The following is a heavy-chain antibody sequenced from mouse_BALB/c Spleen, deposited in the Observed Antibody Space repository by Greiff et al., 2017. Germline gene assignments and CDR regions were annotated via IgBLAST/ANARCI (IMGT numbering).Heavy chain of an antibody. Sequence: VHVKQSGPELEKPGASVKISCKASGYSFTGYNMNWVKQSNGKSLEWIGNIDPYYGGTSYNQKFKGKATLTVDKSSSTAYMQLKSLTSEDSAVYYCARSRTTTGNWYFDVWGAGTTVTVSS. J-gene: IGHJ1*01. CDR1: GYSFTGYN. CDR2: IDPYYGGT. V-gene: IGHV1-39*01. CDR3: ARSRTTTGNWYFDV. D-gene: IGHD2-12*01.